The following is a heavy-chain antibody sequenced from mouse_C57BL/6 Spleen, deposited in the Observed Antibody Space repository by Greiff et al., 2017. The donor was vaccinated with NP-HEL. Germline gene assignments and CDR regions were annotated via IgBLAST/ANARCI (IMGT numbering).Heavy chain of an antibody. CDR3: ARPVVANYAMDY. Sequence: QVQLQQPGAELVKPGASVKLSCKASGYTFTSYWMHWVKQRPGQGLEWIGMIHPNSGSTNYNEKFKSKATLTVDKSSSTAYMQLSSLTSEDSAVYYCARPVVANYAMDYWGQGTSVTVSS. CDR2: IHPNSGST. CDR1: GYTFTSYW. J-gene: IGHJ4*01. D-gene: IGHD1-1*01. V-gene: IGHV1-64*01.